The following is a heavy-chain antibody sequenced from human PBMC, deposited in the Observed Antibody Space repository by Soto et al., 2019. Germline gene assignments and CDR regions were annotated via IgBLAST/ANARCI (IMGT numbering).Heavy chain of an antibody. D-gene: IGHD3-22*01. Sequence: GSLSLPCAASGFTFSSYSMSRVRQASGEGPEWGLANSGWGGSTYYADSVKGRFTISRDNSKNTLYLQMNSLRAEDTAVYYCAKDNPYYYDSSGYYYVSYFDYWGQGTLVTVSS. CDR3: AKDNPYYYDSSGYYYVSYFDY. CDR2: NSGWGGST. CDR1: GFTFSSYS. V-gene: IGHV3-23*01. J-gene: IGHJ4*02.